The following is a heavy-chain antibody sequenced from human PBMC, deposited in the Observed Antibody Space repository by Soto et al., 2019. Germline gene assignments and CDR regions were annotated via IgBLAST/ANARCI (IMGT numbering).Heavy chain of an antibody. CDR2: MNPNSGNT. CDR1: GYTLTSYD. V-gene: IGHV1-8*01. J-gene: IGHJ6*02. Sequence: QVQLGQSGAEVKKPGASVKVSCKASGYTLTSYDINSVRQAPEQGLEWMGWMNPNSGNTGYAQKFQGRVTMTRNTSISTAYMELSSLRSEDTAVYYCAGEKTSYGRDVWGQGTTVTVSS. CDR3: AGEKTSYGRDV.